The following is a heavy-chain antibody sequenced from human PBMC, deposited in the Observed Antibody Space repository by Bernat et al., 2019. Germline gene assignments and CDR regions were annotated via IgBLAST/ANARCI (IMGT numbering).Heavy chain of an antibody. CDR2: ISHSGST. CDR1: GGSFSGYY. Sequence: QVQLQQWGAGLLKPSETLSLICAVNGGSFSGYYWTWIRQPPGKGLEWIGEISHSGSTSYNSSLKSRVTISVDTSNNQFSLKLTSVTAADTALYYCARGLPGPRLQHWGQGSLLTVSS. V-gene: IGHV4-34*01. J-gene: IGHJ1*01. CDR3: ARGLPGPRLQH.